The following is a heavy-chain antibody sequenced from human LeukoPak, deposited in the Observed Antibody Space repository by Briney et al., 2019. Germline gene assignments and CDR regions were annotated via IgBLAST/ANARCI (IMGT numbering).Heavy chain of an antibody. V-gene: IGHV4-4*02. D-gene: IGHD6-19*01. CDR3: ARGQWLVAYYDY. Sequence: SETLSLTCAVSGGSISSSNWWSWVRQPPGKGLEWIGEIYHSGSTNYNPSLKSRVTISVDKSKNQFSLKLSSVSAAGTAVYYCARGQWLVAYYDYWGQGTLVTVSS. CDR2: IYHSGST. CDR1: GGSISSSNW. J-gene: IGHJ4*02.